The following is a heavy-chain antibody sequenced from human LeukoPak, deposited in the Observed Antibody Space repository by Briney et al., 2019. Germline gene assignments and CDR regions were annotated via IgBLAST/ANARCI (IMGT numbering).Heavy chain of an antibody. CDR1: GGSFSGYY. Sequence: SETLSLTCAVYGGSFSGYYWSWIRQPPGKGLEWIGEINHSGSTNYNPSLKSRATISVDTSKNQFSLKLSSVTAADTAVYYCATFRDGYNNWGQGTLVTVSS. D-gene: IGHD5-12*01. CDR3: ATFRDGYNN. V-gene: IGHV4-34*01. J-gene: IGHJ4*02. CDR2: INHSGST.